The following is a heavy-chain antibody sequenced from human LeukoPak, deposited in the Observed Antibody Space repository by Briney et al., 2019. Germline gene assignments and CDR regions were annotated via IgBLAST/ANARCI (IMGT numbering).Heavy chain of an antibody. Sequence: GGSLRLSCAASGFTFSSYGMHWVRQAPGKGLEWVAVIWYDGSNKYYADSVKGRFTISRDNSKNSLYLQMNSLRDEDTAVYYCARGLYGMDVWGQGTTVTVSS. J-gene: IGHJ6*02. CDR1: GFTFSSYG. V-gene: IGHV3-33*01. CDR3: ARGLYGMDV. CDR2: IWYDGSNK.